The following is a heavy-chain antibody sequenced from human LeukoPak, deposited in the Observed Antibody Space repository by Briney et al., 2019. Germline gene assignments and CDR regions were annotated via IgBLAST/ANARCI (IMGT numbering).Heavy chain of an antibody. CDR1: GFTFSSYS. CDR3: ARRLVVVPAVKCYYGMDV. J-gene: IGHJ6*02. D-gene: IGHD2-2*01. V-gene: IGHV3-21*01. Sequence: GGSLRLSCAASGFTFSSYSMNWVRQAPGKGLEWVSSISSSSSYIYYADSVKGRFTISRDNAKNSLYLQMNSLRAEDTAVYYCARRLVVVPAVKCYYGMDVWGQGTTVTVSS. CDR2: ISSSSSYI.